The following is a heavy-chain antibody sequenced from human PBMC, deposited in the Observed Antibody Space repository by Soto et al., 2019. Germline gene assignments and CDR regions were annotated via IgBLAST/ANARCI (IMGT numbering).Heavy chain of an antibody. CDR1: GGSISSGGYS. V-gene: IGHV4-30-2*01. Sequence: QLQLQESGSGLVKPSQTLSLTCAVSGGSISSGGYSWSWIRQPPGKGLEWIGYIYHSGSTYYNPSLKSRVTISVDRSKNQFSLKLSSVTAADTAVYYCARTSAGFRTSQGYSYGFTFDYWGQGTLVTVSS. CDR2: IYHSGST. CDR3: ARTSAGFRTSQGYSYGFTFDY. J-gene: IGHJ4*02. D-gene: IGHD5-18*01.